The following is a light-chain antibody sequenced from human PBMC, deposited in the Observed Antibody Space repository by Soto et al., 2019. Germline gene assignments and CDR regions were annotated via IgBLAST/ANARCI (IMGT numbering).Light chain of an antibody. Sequence: DIVMTQSPLSLSVTPGEPASISCRSSQSLLHSNGYNYLDWYLQKPGQSPQFLIYLGSNRASGVPGRFSGSGSGIDFTLKISRVEAEDVGVYYCMQALQTPLTFGGGTKVEIK. CDR3: MQALQTPLT. CDR1: QSLLHSNGYNY. V-gene: IGKV2-28*01. CDR2: LGS. J-gene: IGKJ4*01.